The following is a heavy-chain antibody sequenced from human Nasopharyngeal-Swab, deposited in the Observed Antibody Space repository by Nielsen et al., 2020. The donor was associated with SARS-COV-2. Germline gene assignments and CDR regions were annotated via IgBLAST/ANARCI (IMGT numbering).Heavy chain of an antibody. CDR1: GFTFSSYW. Sequence: GESLKISCAASGFTFSSYWMHWVRQAPGKGLVWVSRINSDGSSTSYADSVKGRFTISRDNAKSTLYLQMNSLRAEDTAVYYCARPQLAAAALDAFDIWGQGTMVTVSS. V-gene: IGHV3-74*01. CDR2: INSDGSST. D-gene: IGHD6-13*01. J-gene: IGHJ3*02. CDR3: ARPQLAAAALDAFDI.